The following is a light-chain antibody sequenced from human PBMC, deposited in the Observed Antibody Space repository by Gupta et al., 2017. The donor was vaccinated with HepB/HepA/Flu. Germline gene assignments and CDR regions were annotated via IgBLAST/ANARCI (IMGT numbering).Light chain of an antibody. CDR1: SSDVGGYNY. Sequence: QPASVSGSPGQSITISCTGTSSDVGGYNYVSWYQHHPGKAPKLMIYDVSNRPSGVSNRFSGSKSGNTASLTSTGLQAEDEADYYCRSYTSSSTLYVFGTGTKLTVL. CDR2: DVS. CDR3: RSYTSSSTLYV. V-gene: IGLV2-14*03. J-gene: IGLJ1*01.